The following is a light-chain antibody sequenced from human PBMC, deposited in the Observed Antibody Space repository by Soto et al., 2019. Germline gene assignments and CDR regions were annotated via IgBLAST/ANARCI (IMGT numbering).Light chain of an antibody. V-gene: IGLV2-14*01. J-gene: IGLJ2*01. CDR3: SSYTSSSTLRI. Sequence: QSALTQPASVSGSPGQSITISCTGSSSDVGGYKYVSWYQQHPGKAPKLMIYDVSNRPSGVSNRFSGSKSGNTASLTISGLQAEDEADYSCSSYTSSSTLRIFGGGTKLTVL. CDR1: SSDVGGYKY. CDR2: DVS.